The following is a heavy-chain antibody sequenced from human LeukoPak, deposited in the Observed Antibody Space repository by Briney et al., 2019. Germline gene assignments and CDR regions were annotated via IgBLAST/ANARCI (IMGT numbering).Heavy chain of an antibody. Sequence: PGRSLRLSCAASGFTFSSYGMHWVRQAPGKGLEWVAVIWYDGSNKYYAGSVKGRFTISRDNSKNTLSLQMNSLRAEDTAVYYCAKDVRVGGGGMDVWGQGTPVTVSS. CDR1: GFTFSSYG. V-gene: IGHV3-33*06. CDR2: IWYDGSNK. D-gene: IGHD1-26*01. CDR3: AKDVRVGGGGMDV. J-gene: IGHJ6*02.